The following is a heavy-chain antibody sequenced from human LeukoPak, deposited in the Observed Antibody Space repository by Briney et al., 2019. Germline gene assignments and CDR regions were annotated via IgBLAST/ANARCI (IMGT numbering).Heavy chain of an antibody. V-gene: IGHV4-39*02. CDR1: AGSISSSDYY. D-gene: IGHD3-22*01. J-gene: IGHJ6*03. CDR3: SRLTHSYYSDTSGYYPYYYMDV. CDR2: ISYSGNT. Sequence: SETLSLTCTLSAGSISSSDYYWGWIRQSPGKGLEWIGRISYSGNTYYNPSLKSRVTISVDTSKNHLSLRLSSVTAADTAVYFCSRLTHSYYSDTSGYYPYYYMDVWGEGTTVTVSS.